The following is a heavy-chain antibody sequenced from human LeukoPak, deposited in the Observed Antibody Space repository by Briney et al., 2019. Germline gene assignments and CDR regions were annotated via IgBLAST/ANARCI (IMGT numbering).Heavy chain of an antibody. D-gene: IGHD2-2*01. CDR3: ARRYCSSTSCLIDY. Sequence: QPGGSRRLSCAASGFTFSSYEMNCDRQAPGKGLEWGSYISSSGTSIYYADSVKGRFTISRDNAKNSLYLQMNSLRADDTAVYYCARRYCSSTSCLIDYWGQGTLVTVSS. CDR2: ISSSGTSI. V-gene: IGHV3-48*03. CDR1: GFTFSSYE. J-gene: IGHJ4*02.